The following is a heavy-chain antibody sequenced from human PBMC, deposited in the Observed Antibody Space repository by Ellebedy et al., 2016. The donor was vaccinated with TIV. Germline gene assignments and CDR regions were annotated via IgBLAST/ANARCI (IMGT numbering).Heavy chain of an antibody. Sequence: GESLKISXAASGFTFSSYGMHWVRQAPGKGLEWVAVISYDGSNKYYADSVKGRFTISRDNSKNTLYLQMNSLKTEDTAVYYCTTDQRPLFGEFGVVITPLDYWGQGTLVTVSS. V-gene: IGHV3-30*12. CDR3: TTDQRPLFGEFGVVITPLDY. J-gene: IGHJ4*02. CDR2: ISYDGSNK. D-gene: IGHD3-3*01. CDR1: GFTFSSYG.